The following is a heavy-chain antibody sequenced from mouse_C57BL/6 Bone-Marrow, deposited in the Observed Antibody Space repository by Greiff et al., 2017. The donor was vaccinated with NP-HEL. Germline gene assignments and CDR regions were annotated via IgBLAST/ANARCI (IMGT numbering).Heavy chain of an antibody. CDR1: GFTFSDYY. V-gene: IGHV5-12*01. Sequence: EVHLVESGGGLVQPGGSLKLSCAASGFTFSDYYMYWVRQTPEKRLEWVAYISNGGGSTYYPDTVKGRFTISRDNAKNTLYLQMSRLKSEDTAMYYCARHGYYGSSYPFAYWGQGTLVTVSA. CDR3: ARHGYYGSSYPFAY. D-gene: IGHD1-1*01. CDR2: ISNGGGST. J-gene: IGHJ3*01.